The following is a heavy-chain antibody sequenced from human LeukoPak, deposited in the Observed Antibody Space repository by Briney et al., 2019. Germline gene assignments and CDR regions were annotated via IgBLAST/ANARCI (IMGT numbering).Heavy chain of an antibody. D-gene: IGHD5-24*01. J-gene: IGHJ6*03. CDR1: GFTFSSYG. CDR3: ARVGEVATKFRYYYYYYMDV. CDR2: IRYDGSNK. V-gene: IGHV3-30*02. Sequence: GGSLRLSCAASGFTFSSYGMHWVRQAPGKGLEWVAFIRYDGSNKYYADSVKGRFTISRDNSKNTLYLQMNSLRAEDTAVYYCARVGEVATKFRYYYYYYMDVWGKGTTVTVSS.